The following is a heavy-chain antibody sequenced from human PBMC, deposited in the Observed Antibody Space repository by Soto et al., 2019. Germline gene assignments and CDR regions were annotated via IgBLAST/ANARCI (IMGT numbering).Heavy chain of an antibody. V-gene: IGHV2-5*02. CDR2: IYWDDDK. D-gene: IGHD3-10*01. CDR3: ARLTYYYGSGSYYYFDY. J-gene: IGHJ4*02. CDR1: GFSLSTSGVG. Sequence: SGPTLVNPTQTLTLTCTFSGFSLSTSGVGVGWIRQPPGKALEWLALIYWDDDKRYSPSLKSRLTISKDTSKNQVVLTMTNMDPVDTATYYCARLTYYYGSGSYYYFDYWGQGTLVTVSS.